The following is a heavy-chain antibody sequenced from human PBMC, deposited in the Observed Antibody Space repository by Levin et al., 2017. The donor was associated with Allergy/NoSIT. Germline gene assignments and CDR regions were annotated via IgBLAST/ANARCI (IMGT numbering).Heavy chain of an antibody. D-gene: IGHD6-13*01. CDR3: ARGTAAGEIDY. Sequence: KFQGRVTMTTDTSTSTAYMDLRSLRSDDTAVYYCARGTAAGEIDYWGQGTLVTVSS. V-gene: IGHV1-18*01. J-gene: IGHJ4*02.